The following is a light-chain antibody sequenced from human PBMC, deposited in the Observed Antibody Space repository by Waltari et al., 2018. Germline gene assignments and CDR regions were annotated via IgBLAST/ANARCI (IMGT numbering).Light chain of an antibody. CDR1: NIGNKN. Sequence: SYELTQPLSVSVALGQTARISCAGNNIGNKNVHWYQQKPGQAPVLVIYRNTNWPSESPERISACTSGNPATLTISRAQAGDEGGYYCQVWDSNIWVFGGGTKLTVL. J-gene: IGLJ3*02. CDR3: QVWDSNIWV. V-gene: IGLV3-9*01. CDR2: RNT.